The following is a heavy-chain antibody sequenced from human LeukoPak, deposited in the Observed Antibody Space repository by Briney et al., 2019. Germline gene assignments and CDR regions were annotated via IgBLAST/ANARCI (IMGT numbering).Heavy chain of an antibody. CDR2: IYSADSYT. J-gene: IGHJ3*01. V-gene: IGHV5-51*01. D-gene: IGHD1-1*01. Sequence: GEALEISLYGSWFQFTCYWIDWGRPGSGEGVGWMWIIYSADSYTRFSTSCKGQVTIPLDKSISTAYVQWSSLEASDNAMYYCARRGNAYHDAYDLWGQGTMVSVSS. CDR1: WFQFTCYW. CDR3: ARRGNAYHDAYDL.